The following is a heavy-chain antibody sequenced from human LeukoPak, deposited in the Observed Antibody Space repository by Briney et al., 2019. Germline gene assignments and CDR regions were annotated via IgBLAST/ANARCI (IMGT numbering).Heavy chain of an antibody. D-gene: IGHD6-19*01. J-gene: IGHJ3*02. CDR1: GGSISRYY. CDR3: ANTLGVAANWDGFDI. Sequence: PSETLSLTCTVSGGSISRYYWSWIRQPPGKGLEWIGYIYYSGGTNYNPSLKSRVTISIDTSKNHFSLRLSSVTAADTAVYYCANTLGVAANWDGFDIWGQGTMVTVSS. V-gene: IGHV4-59*01. CDR2: IYYSGGT.